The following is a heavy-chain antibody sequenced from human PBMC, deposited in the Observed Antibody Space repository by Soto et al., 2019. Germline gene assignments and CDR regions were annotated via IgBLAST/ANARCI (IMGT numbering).Heavy chain of an antibody. D-gene: IGHD6-13*01. CDR2: ISAYNGNT. J-gene: IGHJ5*02. CDR3: ARNGSSSSGRGWFDP. V-gene: IGHV1-18*01. Sequence: ASVKVSCKASGGTFSSYAISWVRQAPGQGLEWMGWISAYNGNTNYAQKLQGRVTMTTDTSTSTAYMELRSLRSDDTAVYYCARNGSSSSGRGWFDPWGQGTLVTVS. CDR1: GGTFSSYA.